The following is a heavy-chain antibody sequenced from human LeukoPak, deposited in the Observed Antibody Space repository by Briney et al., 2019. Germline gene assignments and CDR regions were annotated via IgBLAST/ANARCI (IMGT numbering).Heavy chain of an antibody. V-gene: IGHV1-24*01. D-gene: IGHD3-22*01. Sequence: GASVKVSCKVSGYTLTELSMHWVRQAPGKGLEWMGGFDPEDGETIYAQKFQGRVTMTEDTSTDTAYMELSSLRSEDTAVYYCATIAREITMIVVVITIGYFQHWGQGTLVTVSS. CDR3: ATIAREITMIVVVITIGYFQH. J-gene: IGHJ1*01. CDR1: GYTLTELS. CDR2: FDPEDGET.